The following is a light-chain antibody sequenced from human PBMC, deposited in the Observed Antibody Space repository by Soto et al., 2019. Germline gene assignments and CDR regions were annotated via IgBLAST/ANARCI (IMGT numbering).Light chain of an antibody. V-gene: IGKV1-39*01. CDR2: GAS. CDR1: QTIRTS. CDR3: QQSDTTPRT. Sequence: QMTQSPSSLSASVGARVTITCRASQTIRTSLNWYQQKPGKAPKLLIYGASTLQSGVPSRFSGTGAATDFTLTISSLQPEDVAIYYCQQSDTTPRTFGQGTKVEV. J-gene: IGKJ1*01.